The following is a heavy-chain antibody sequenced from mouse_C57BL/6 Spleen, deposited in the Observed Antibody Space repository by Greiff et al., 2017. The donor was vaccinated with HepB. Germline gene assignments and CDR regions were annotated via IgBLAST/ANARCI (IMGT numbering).Heavy chain of an antibody. CDR2: IYPRSGNT. CDR3: ARPITTVVARNAMDY. D-gene: IGHD1-1*01. Sequence: VQLQQSGAELARPGASVKLSCKASGYTFTSYGISWVKQRTGQGLEWIGEIYPRSGNTYYNEKFKGKATLTADKSSSTAYMELRSLTSEDSAVYFCARPITTVVARNAMDYWGQGTSVTVSS. J-gene: IGHJ4*01. CDR1: GYTFTSYG. V-gene: IGHV1-81*01.